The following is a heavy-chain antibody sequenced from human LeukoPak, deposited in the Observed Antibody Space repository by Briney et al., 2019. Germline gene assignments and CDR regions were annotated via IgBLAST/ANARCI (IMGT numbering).Heavy chain of an antibody. Sequence: SETLSLTCAVYGGSFSGYYWSWIRQPPGKGLEWIGEINHSGSTNYNPSLKSLVTISVETSKKQFSLELSSVTAADAAVYYCARPTYGDYVYGDAFDIWGQGTMVTVSS. J-gene: IGHJ3*02. D-gene: IGHD4-17*01. V-gene: IGHV4-34*01. CDR3: ARPTYGDYVYGDAFDI. CDR1: GGSFSGYY. CDR2: INHSGST.